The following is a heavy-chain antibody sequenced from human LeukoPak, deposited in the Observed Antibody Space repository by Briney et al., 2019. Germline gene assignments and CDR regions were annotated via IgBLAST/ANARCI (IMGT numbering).Heavy chain of an antibody. Sequence: SQTLSLTCAISGDIISSNSAAWNWIRQSPSRGLEWLERTYYRSKWYNDYAVSVKSRITINPDTSKNQFSLQLNSVTPEDTAVYYCARDGPDYYGSGSYVFDYWGQGTLVTVSS. CDR2: TYYRSKWYN. CDR1: GDIISSNSAA. D-gene: IGHD3-10*01. V-gene: IGHV6-1*01. CDR3: ARDGPDYYGSGSYVFDY. J-gene: IGHJ4*02.